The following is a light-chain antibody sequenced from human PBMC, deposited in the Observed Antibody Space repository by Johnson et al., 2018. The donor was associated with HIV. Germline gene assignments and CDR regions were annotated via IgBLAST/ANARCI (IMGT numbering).Light chain of an antibody. J-gene: IGLJ1*01. CDR3: GTWDGSLSAGECV. CDR2: DNN. CDR1: SSNIGNNY. Sequence: QSVLTQPPSVSAAPGQKVTISCSGSSSNIGNNYVSWYQQLPGTAPKLLIYDNNKRPSSIPDRFSGSKSGTSATLDITGLQTGDAADSAFGTWDGSLSAGECVYGTGPQVTVL. V-gene: IGLV1-51*01.